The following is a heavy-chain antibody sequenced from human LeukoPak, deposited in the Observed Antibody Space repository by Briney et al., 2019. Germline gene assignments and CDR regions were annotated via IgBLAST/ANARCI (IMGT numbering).Heavy chain of an antibody. D-gene: IGHD6-13*01. Sequence: GGSLRLSCAASGFTFSSYWMSWVRQAPGKGLEWVANIKQDGSEKYYVDSVKGRFTISRDNAKNSLYLQMNSLRAEDTAGYYCARKISPAADPYNWFDPWGKGTLVTASS. J-gene: IGHJ5*02. CDR3: ARKISPAADPYNWFDP. CDR1: GFTFSSYW. V-gene: IGHV3-7*01. CDR2: IKQDGSEK.